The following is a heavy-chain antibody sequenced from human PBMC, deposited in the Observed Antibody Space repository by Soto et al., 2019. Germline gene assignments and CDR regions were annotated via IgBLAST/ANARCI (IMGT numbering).Heavy chain of an antibody. V-gene: IGHV5-10-1*01. CDR3: ARGRSGSYFDWFDP. Sequence: PVESLKISCKGSGYIFTSYWISCGLQMPGKGLEWMGRIDPSDSYTNYSPSFQGHVTISADKSISTAYLQWSSLKASDTAMYYCARGRSGSYFDWFDPWGQGTLVTVSS. CDR1: GYIFTSYW. D-gene: IGHD1-26*01. CDR2: IDPSDSYT. J-gene: IGHJ5*02.